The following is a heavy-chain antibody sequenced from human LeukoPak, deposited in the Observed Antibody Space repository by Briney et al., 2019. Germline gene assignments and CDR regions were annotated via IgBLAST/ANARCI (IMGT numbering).Heavy chain of an antibody. Sequence: GGSLKISFKGSGYSFTTYWIGWVRQMPGKGLEWMGIIYPGDSDTRYSPSFQGQVTISADKSISTTYLQWSSLKASDTAIYYCARRRGSYGTNDYWGQGTLVTVSS. J-gene: IGHJ4*02. CDR1: GYSFTTYW. V-gene: IGHV5-51*01. CDR2: IYPGDSDT. D-gene: IGHD1-26*01. CDR3: ARRRGSYGTNDY.